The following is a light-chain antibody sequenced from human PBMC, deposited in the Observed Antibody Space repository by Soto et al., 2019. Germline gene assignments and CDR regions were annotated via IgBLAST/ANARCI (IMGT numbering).Light chain of an antibody. CDR1: QSVRSK. V-gene: IGKV3-15*01. CDR2: DAS. Sequence: EIVMTQSPGTLSVSPGERATLSCRASQSVRSKLAWYQQKPGQAPRLLIYDASTRATGIPARFSGSGSGTVFTRTISSLQSEDFAFYYCQKYNNWPPITFGQVTRLEIK. J-gene: IGKJ5*01. CDR3: QKYNNWPPIT.